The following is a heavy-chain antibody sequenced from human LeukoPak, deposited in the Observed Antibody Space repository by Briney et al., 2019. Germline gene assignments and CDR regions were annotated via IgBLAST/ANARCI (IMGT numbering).Heavy chain of an antibody. V-gene: IGHV6-1*01. J-gene: IGHJ5*02. D-gene: IGHD6-19*01. CDR3: ASGWALS. CDR1: GDSVSNNMGV. CDR2: TYLRAGWHT. Sequence: SQTLSLTCAVSGDSVSNNMGVWNWIRQAPSRGLQRLDRTYLRAGWHTNYAFSVGGRLTITADPSKNHSSLQLAAVTPEDSAVYSCASGWALSWGQGTLVTVSS.